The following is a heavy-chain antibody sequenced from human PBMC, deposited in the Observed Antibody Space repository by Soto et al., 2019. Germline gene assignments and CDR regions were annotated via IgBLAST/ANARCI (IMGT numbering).Heavy chain of an antibody. Sequence: EVQLVESGGGLVQPGGSLRLSCAASKFSFSGYWMHWVRQAPGKGLMWVSRVDPDGSTTTYADSVKGRFTISRDNAKNTLFLQMNSLRADDTAVYYCAKVASGSYDSFDPWGQGTLVTVSS. CDR2: VDPDGSTT. J-gene: IGHJ5*02. V-gene: IGHV3-74*01. CDR3: AKVASGSYDSFDP. CDR1: KFSFSGYW. D-gene: IGHD1-26*01.